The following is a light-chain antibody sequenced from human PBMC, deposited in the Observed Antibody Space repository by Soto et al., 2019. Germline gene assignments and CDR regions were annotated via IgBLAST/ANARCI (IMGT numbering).Light chain of an antibody. CDR1: HSVDSN. Sequence: EVVMTQSPGTLSVSTGEGATLSCRASHSVDSNLAWYQQKPGQAPRLLMYGAATRPSGIPDRFSGSGSGTEFTLTISSLQSEDFAVYYCQQFATSPLTFGGGTKVEIK. CDR2: GAA. J-gene: IGKJ4*01. CDR3: QQFATSPLT. V-gene: IGKV3D-15*02.